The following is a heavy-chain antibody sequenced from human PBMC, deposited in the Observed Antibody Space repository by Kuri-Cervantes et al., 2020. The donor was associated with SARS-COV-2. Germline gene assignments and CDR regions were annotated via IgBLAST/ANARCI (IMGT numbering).Heavy chain of an antibody. CDR3: ARRIRIAARPHYMDV. J-gene: IGHJ6*03. CDR1: GFTFSNAW. D-gene: IGHD6-6*01. CDR2: ISSSSSYI. V-gene: IGHV3-21*01. Sequence: GESLKTSCAASGFTFSNAWMSWVRQAPGKGLEWVSSISSSSSYIYYADSVKGRFTISRDNAKNSLYLQMNSLRAEDTAVYYCARRIRIAARPHYMDVWGKGTTVTVSS.